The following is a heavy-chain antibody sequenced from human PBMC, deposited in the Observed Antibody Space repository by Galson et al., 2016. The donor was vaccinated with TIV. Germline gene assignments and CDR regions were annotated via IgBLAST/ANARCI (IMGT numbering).Heavy chain of an antibody. Sequence: SLRLSCAASRFSFNTYWMSWLRQAPGKGLEWVASIHQGGGEKDYVDSVKGRFTISRDNAQTSLYLQMDSLRAEDTAVSYCSRMLFDIIVVPAAPPNNGFDPWGQGTLFIVSS. CDR1: RFSFNTYW. CDR3: SRMLFDIIVVPAAPPNNGFDP. J-gene: IGHJ5*02. D-gene: IGHD2-2*01. CDR2: IHQGGGEK. V-gene: IGHV3-7*01.